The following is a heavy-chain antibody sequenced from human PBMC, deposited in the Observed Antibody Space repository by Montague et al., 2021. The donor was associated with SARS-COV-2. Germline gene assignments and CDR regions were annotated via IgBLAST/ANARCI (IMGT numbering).Heavy chain of an antibody. CDR2: IYDSGST. V-gene: IGHV4-59*02. Sequence: ETLSLTCIVSGSSVRSYYWSWIRQPPGKGLEWIGYIYDSGSTNYNPSLKSRVTISVDTSKNQFSLKLSSVTAADTAVDYCAGENTVTTFGGPYYIDSWGQGTLVTVSA. CDR1: GSSVRSYY. D-gene: IGHD4-17*01. J-gene: IGHJ4*02. CDR3: AGENTVTTFGGPYYIDS.